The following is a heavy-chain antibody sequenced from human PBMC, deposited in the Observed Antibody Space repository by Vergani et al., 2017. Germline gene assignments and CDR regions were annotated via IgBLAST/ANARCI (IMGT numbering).Heavy chain of an antibody. Sequence: EVQLVQSGAEVKKPGESLRISCKGSGYSFTSYWISWVRQMPGKGLEWMGRIDPSDSYTNYSPSFQGQVTISADKSISTAYLQWSSLKASDTAMYYCARIKRRSGAGNLFRRWGDNWFDPWGQGTLVTVSS. V-gene: IGHV5-10-1*03. CDR2: IDPSDSYT. D-gene: IGHD1-7*01. J-gene: IGHJ5*02. CDR3: ARIKRRSGAGNLFRRWGDNWFDP. CDR1: GYSFTSYW.